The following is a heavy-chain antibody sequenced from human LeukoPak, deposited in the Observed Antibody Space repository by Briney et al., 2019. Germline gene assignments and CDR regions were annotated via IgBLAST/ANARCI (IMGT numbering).Heavy chain of an antibody. D-gene: IGHD5-18*01. CDR3: ARDFSYGSGFDY. Sequence: GGSLRLSCAASGFSISSYALHWVRQAPGRGLQYVSGISNGGSIDYANSVKGRFTISRDNSKNTLYLQMGSLRPEDMAVYYCARDFSYGSGFDYWGQGILVTVSS. CDR1: GFSISSYA. CDR2: ISNGGSI. J-gene: IGHJ4*02. V-gene: IGHV3-64*01.